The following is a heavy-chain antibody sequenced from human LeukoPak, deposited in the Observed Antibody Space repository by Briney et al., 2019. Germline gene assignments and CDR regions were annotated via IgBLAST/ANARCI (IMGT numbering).Heavy chain of an antibody. J-gene: IGHJ5*02. V-gene: IGHV3-23*01. CDR3: AKEKLRFLEWLPIPNRYNWFDP. Sequence: QTGGSLRLSCAASGFTFSSYGMSWVRQAPGKGLEWVSAISGSGGSTYYADSVKGRFTISRDNSKNTLYLQMNSLRAEDTAVYYCAKEKLRFLEWLPIPNRYNWFDPWGQGTLVTVSS. CDR2: ISGSGGST. D-gene: IGHD3-3*01. CDR1: GFTFSSYG.